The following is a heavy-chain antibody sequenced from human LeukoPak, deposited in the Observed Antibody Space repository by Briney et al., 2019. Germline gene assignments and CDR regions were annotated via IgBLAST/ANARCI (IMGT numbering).Heavy chain of an antibody. CDR1: GFTFSSYG. V-gene: IGHV3-30*18. D-gene: IGHD3-9*01. Sequence: SGGSLRLSCAASGFTFSSYGMHWVRQAPGKGLEWVAVISYDGSNKYYADSVKGRFTISRDNSKNTLYLQMNSLRAEDTAVYYCAKDYTPLLRYFDWLYFQHWGQGTLVTVSS. CDR3: AKDYTPLLRYFDWLYFQH. CDR2: ISYDGSNK. J-gene: IGHJ1*01.